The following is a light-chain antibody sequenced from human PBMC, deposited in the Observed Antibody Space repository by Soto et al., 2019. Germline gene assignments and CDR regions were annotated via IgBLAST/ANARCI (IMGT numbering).Light chain of an antibody. J-gene: IGKJ2*01. CDR3: QQYYTTPPYT. CDR1: QSVLYSSNNKNY. CDR2: WAS. Sequence: DIVMTQSPDSLAVSLGERATINCKSSQSVLYSSNNKNYLAWYQQKPGQSPKLLIYWASTRESGVPDRFSGSGSGTDFTLTISSLQAEDVAVYYCQQYYTTPPYTFGQGTKLDI. V-gene: IGKV4-1*01.